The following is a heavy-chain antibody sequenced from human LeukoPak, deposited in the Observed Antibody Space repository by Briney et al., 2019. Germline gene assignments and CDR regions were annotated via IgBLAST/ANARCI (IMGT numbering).Heavy chain of an antibody. V-gene: IGHV1-8*03. CDR1: GCTFTSYD. CDR3: ARGRAYYDSSGYSLDAFDI. J-gene: IGHJ3*02. Sequence: ASVKVSCKASGCTFTSYDINWVRQATGQGLEWMGWMNPNSGNTGYAQKFQGRVTITRNTSISTAYMELSSLRSEDTAVYYCARGRAYYDSSGYSLDAFDIWGQGTMVTVSS. CDR2: MNPNSGNT. D-gene: IGHD3-22*01.